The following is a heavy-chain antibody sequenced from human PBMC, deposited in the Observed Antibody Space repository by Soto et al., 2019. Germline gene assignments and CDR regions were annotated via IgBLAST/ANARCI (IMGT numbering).Heavy chain of an antibody. Sequence: SETLSLTCTVSGGSISSGGYYWSWIRQHPGKGLEWIGYIYYSGSTYYNPSLKSRVTISVDTSKNKISMKMRSVTAADTAVYYCARSVFPWGQGTLVTVSS. V-gene: IGHV4-31*03. J-gene: IGHJ5*02. CDR2: IYYSGST. CDR1: GGSISSGGYY. CDR3: ARSVFP.